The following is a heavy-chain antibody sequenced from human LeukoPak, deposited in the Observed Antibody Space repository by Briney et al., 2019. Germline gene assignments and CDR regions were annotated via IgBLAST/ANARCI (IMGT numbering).Heavy chain of an antibody. Sequence: SETLSLTCTVSGGSISDSYWNWIRQPPGMGLEWIGYISYSGSTNYSPSLKSRVTISVDTSKNQFSLKLTSVTAADTAVYYCARWVGATRFDYWGQGILVTVSS. D-gene: IGHD1-26*01. CDR1: GGSISDSY. CDR2: ISYSGST. CDR3: ARWVGATRFDY. J-gene: IGHJ4*02. V-gene: IGHV4-59*12.